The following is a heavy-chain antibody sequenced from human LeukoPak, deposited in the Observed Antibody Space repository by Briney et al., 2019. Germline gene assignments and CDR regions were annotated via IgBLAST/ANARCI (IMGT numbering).Heavy chain of an antibody. CDR3: ARDRSSSGNYGLDV. V-gene: IGHV1-2*02. CDR1: GDTFSGYK. Sequence: ASVKVSCKVSGDTFSGYKMQSVSQAPGQGLEWMGWINPNSGGTNYAQKFQGRVTMTRDTSISTAYMELSRLRSDDTAVYYCARDRSSSGNYGLDVWGQGTTVTVSS. J-gene: IGHJ6*02. D-gene: IGHD3-22*01. CDR2: INPNSGGT.